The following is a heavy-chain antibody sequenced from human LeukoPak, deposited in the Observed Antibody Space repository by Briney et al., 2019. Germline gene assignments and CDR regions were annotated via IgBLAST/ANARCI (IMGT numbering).Heavy chain of an antibody. D-gene: IGHD3-9*01. J-gene: IGHJ4*02. Sequence: SETLSLTCAVYGGSFSGYYWSWIRQPPGKGLEWIGEINHSGSTNYNPSLKSRVTISVDTSKNQFSLKLSSVTAADTAVYYSARTSPPVLRYFDWQGVVTDYWGQGTLVTVSS. CDR2: INHSGST. CDR1: GGSFSGYY. V-gene: IGHV4-34*01. CDR3: ARTSPPVLRYFDWQGVVTDY.